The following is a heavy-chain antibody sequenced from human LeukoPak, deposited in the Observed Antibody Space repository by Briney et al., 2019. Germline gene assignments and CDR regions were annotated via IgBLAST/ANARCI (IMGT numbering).Heavy chain of an antibody. CDR2: INAGNGNT. CDR1: GYTFTSYA. D-gene: IGHD2-15*01. V-gene: IGHV1-3*01. Sequence: ASVKVSCKASGYTFTSYAMHWVRQAPGQRLEWMGWINAGNGNTKYSQKFQGRVTITRVTSASTAYMELSSLRSEDTAVYYCAKGPYCSGGSCYSFWFDPWGQGTLVTVSS. J-gene: IGHJ5*02. CDR3: AKGPYCSGGSCYSFWFDP.